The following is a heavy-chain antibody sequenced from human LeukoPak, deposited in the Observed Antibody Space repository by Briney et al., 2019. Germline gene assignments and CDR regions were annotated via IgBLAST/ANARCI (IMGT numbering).Heavy chain of an antibody. CDR2: INHSGST. Sequence: SETLSLTCAVYGGSFSDYYWTWLRQPPGKGLEWIGEINHSGSTNYNPSLKSRVTISVDTSKNQFSLKLNSVTAADTAVYYCARSPSVAVTFHYWFDPWGQGTLVTVSS. CDR1: GGSFSDYY. D-gene: IGHD6-19*01. J-gene: IGHJ5*02. V-gene: IGHV4-34*01. CDR3: ARSPSVAVTFHYWFDP.